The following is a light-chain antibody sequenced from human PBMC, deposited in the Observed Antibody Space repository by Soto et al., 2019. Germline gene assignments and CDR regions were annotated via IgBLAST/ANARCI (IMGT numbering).Light chain of an antibody. CDR1: QSISSY. J-gene: IGKJ1*01. V-gene: IGKV1-9*01. CDR3: QQLNSYPPWT. Sequence: DIQMTQSASALSASVGDRVTITCRASQSISSYLNWYQQKPGKAPKLLIYAASTLQSGVPSRFSGSGSGAEFTLTISSLQPEDFATYYCQQLNSYPPWTFGQGTKVDIK. CDR2: AAS.